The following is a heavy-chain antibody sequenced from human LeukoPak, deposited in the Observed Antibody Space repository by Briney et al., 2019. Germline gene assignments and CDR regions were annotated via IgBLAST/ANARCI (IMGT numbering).Heavy chain of an antibody. Sequence: GGSLRLSCADSGITFSSYWMSWVRQAPGKGLEWVANIKQDGGGKYYVDSVKGRFTISRDNAKNSLYLQMNNLRVEDTAVYYCARDGRPLDYWGQGTLVTVSS. CDR3: ARDGRPLDY. CDR2: IKQDGGGK. V-gene: IGHV3-7*03. J-gene: IGHJ4*02. CDR1: GITFSSYW.